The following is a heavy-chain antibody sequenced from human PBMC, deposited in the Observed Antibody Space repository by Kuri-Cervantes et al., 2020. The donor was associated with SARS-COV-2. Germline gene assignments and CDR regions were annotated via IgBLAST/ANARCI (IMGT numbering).Heavy chain of an antibody. V-gene: IGHV1-2*06. CDR3: ARALIAVAGKKYSGMDV. D-gene: IGHD6-19*01. Sequence: ASVKVSCKASGYTFTGYYMHWVRQAPGQGLEWMGRINPNSGGTNYAQKFQGRVTMTRDTSISTAYMELSRLRSDDTAVYYCARALIAVAGKKYSGMDVWGQGTTVTVSS. J-gene: IGHJ6*02. CDR2: INPNSGGT. CDR1: GYTFTGYY.